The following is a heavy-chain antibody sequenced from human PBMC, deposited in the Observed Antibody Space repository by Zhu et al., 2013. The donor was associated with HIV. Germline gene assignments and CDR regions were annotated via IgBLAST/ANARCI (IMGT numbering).Heavy chain of an antibody. D-gene: IGHD3-3*01. CDR1: SDSMNNNY. CDR3: ARGDLRGDY. CDR2: IYYSGST. V-gene: IGHV4-59*12. Sequence: QVQLQESGPGLAKPSGTLSLTCTVSSDSMNNNYWSWIRQPPGKGLEWIGHIYYSGSTNYNPSRKSRVTISVDTSKNQFSLKLSSVTAADTAVYYCARGDLRGDYWGQGTLATVSS. J-gene: IGHJ4*02.